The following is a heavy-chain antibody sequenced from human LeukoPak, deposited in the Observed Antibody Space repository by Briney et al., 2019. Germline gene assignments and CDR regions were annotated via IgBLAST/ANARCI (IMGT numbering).Heavy chain of an antibody. CDR2: IIPIFGTA. Sequence: SVKVSCKASGGTFRSYAISWVRQAPGQGLEWMGGIIPIFGTANYAQKFQGRVTITADESTSTAYMELSSLRSEDTAVYYCARMSEVTTPLYYYYYYMDGWGKGTTVTISS. J-gene: IGHJ6*03. CDR1: GGTFRSYA. CDR3: ARMSEVTTPLYYYYYYMDG. V-gene: IGHV1-69*13. D-gene: IGHD4-17*01.